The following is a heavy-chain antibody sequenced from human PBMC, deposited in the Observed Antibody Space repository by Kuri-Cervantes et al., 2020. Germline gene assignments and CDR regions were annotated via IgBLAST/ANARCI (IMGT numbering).Heavy chain of an antibody. V-gene: IGHV4-31*03. J-gene: IGHJ3*02. CDR3: ARSKYYDSSGYYDAFDI. CDR1: GGSISSSSYY. CDR2: IYYSGST. Sequence: LRLSCTVSGGSISSSSYYWSWIRQHPGKGLEWIGYIYYSGSTYYNPSLKSRVTISVDTSKNQFSLKLSSVTAADTAVDYCARSKYYDSSGYYDAFDIWGQGTMVTVSS. D-gene: IGHD3-22*01.